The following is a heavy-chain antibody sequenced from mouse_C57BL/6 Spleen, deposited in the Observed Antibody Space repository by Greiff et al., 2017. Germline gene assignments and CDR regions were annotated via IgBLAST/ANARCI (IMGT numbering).Heavy chain of an antibody. V-gene: IGHV1-64*01. CDR1: GYTFTSYW. CDR2: IHPNSGST. D-gene: IGHD2-1*01. J-gene: IGHJ4*01. Sequence: QVQLQQPGAELVKPGASVKLSCKASGYTFTSYWMHWVKQRPGQGLEWIGMIHPNSGSTNYNEKFKSKATLTVDKSSSTANMQLSSLTSEDSAVYYCASDGGNYAGVYAMDYWGQGTSVTVSS. CDR3: ASDGGNYAGVYAMDY.